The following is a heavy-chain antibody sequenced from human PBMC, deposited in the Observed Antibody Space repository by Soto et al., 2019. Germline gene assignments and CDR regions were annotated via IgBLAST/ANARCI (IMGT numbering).Heavy chain of an antibody. Sequence: GASVKVSCKVSGYTFTAYQMHWVRQAPGQGLEWLGWISAYNGNTNYAQKLQGRVTMTTDTSTSTAYMELGSLRSDDTAVYYCAREYYYDSSGSFDAFDIWGQGTMVTVSS. CDR2: ISAYNGNT. CDR3: AREYYYDSSGSFDAFDI. D-gene: IGHD3-22*01. V-gene: IGHV1-18*04. CDR1: GYTFTAYQ. J-gene: IGHJ3*02.